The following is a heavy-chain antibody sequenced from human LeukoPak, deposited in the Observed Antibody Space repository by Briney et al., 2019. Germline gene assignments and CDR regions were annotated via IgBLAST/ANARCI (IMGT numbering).Heavy chain of an antibody. CDR3: ARLGTTVTTDY. J-gene: IGHJ4*02. CDR1: GGSISSSSYY. D-gene: IGHD4-17*01. CDR2: IYYRGGT. V-gene: IGHV4-39*01. Sequence: KASETLSLTCTVSGGSISSSSYYWGWIRQPPGKGLEWIGSIYYRGGTYYNPSLKSRVTISVDTSKNQFSLKLSSVTAADTAVYYCARLGTTVTTDYWGQGTLVTVSS.